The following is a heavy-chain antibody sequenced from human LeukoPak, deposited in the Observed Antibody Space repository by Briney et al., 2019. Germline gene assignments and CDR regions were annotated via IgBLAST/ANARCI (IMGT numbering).Heavy chain of an antibody. Sequence: SETLSLTCTVSGGSVTSGNYHWTWIRQPPGKGLEWVGYISYSGSTDYNPSLRGRVTMSLDRPRNQFSLKLSFVSAADTAVYYCAAWQTIIFDYWGQGSLVTVSS. J-gene: IGHJ4*02. V-gene: IGHV4-61*01. D-gene: IGHD5-24*01. CDR2: ISYSGST. CDR3: AAWQTIIFDY. CDR1: GGSVTSGNYH.